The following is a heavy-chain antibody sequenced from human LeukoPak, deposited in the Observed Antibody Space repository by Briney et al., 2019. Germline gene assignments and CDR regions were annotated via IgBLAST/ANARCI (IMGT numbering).Heavy chain of an antibody. CDR1: GGSFSGYY. J-gene: IGHJ5*02. V-gene: IGHV4-34*01. Sequence: KPSETLSLTCAVYGGSFSGYYWSWIRQPPGKGLEWIGEINHSGSTNYNPSLKSRVTISVDTSKNQFSLKLSSVTAAETAVYYCARARRFLEWLSIGNWFDPWGQGTLVTVSS. CDR2: INHSGST. D-gene: IGHD3-3*01. CDR3: ARARRFLEWLSIGNWFDP.